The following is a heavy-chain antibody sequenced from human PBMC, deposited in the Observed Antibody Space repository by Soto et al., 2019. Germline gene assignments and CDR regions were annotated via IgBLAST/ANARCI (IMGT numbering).Heavy chain of an antibody. CDR1: GXPAGTYL. J-gene: IGHJ1*01. CDR3: ARFYWASECCVEH. CDR2: VFDIVNT. Sequence: XTLSRPCSVSGXPAGTYLCPWVRQPPGKGLEWIGYVFDIVNTNYNPTLKTRVTISVDTSKKHFSLELSSVTAADTDLYYCARFYWASECCVEHWGRGALGTVS. V-gene: IGHV4-59*02. D-gene: IGHD2-21*01.